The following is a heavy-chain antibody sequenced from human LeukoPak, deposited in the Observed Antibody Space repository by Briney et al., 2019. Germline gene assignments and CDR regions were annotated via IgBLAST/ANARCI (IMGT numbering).Heavy chain of an antibody. CDR2: ISGSGGST. Sequence: GGSLRLSCAASGFTFSSYAMSWVRQAPGKGLEWVSAISGSGGSTYYADSVKGRFTISRDNSKNTLYLQMNSLRAEDTAVYYCAKEMYYDFWSGQIFDYWGQGTLVTVSS. D-gene: IGHD3-3*01. V-gene: IGHV3-23*01. CDR3: AKEMYYDFWSGQIFDY. CDR1: GFTFSSYA. J-gene: IGHJ4*02.